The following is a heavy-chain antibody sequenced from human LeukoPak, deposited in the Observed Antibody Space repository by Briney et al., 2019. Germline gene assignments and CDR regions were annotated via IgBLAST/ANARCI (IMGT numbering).Heavy chain of an antibody. Sequence: SGSTLVNPTQTLTLTCTFSGFSLSTSGVGVGWIRQPPGKALEWLALIYWDDDKRYSPSLKNRLTITKDTSKNQVVLTMTNMDPVDTATYYCAHRDITTVVNNWFDPWGQGTLVTVSS. J-gene: IGHJ5*02. V-gene: IGHV2-5*02. CDR3: AHRDITTVVNNWFDP. D-gene: IGHD4-23*01. CDR2: IYWDDDK. CDR1: GFSLSTSGVG.